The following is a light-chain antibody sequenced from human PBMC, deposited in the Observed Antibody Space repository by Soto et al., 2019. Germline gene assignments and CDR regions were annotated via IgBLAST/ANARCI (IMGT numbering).Light chain of an antibody. V-gene: IGLV2-14*01. Sequence: QSVLTHPASVSGSPGQSITISCTGTSSDVGGYNRVSWYQQHPGKAPKLMIYDVTIRPSGVSNRFSGSKSGNTASLTISGLQAEDEAEYYCSSYTTSSTLEGVFGTGTKLTVL. CDR1: SSDVGGYNR. CDR2: DVT. CDR3: SSYTTSSTLEGV. J-gene: IGLJ1*01.